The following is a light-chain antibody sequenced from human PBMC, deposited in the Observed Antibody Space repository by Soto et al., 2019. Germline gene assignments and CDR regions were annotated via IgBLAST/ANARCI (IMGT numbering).Light chain of an antibody. J-gene: IGLJ1*01. CDR3: SSYTGSTNYV. V-gene: IGLV2-14*01. CDR1: SSDVGIYNY. CDR2: QVT. Sequence: QSALTQPASVSGSPGQSITISCTGTSSDVGIYNYVSWYQQHPGKAPKLMIYQVTNRPSGVSNRFSGSKSGNTASLTISGLQAEDEADYYRSSYTGSTNYVFGTGTKVTVL.